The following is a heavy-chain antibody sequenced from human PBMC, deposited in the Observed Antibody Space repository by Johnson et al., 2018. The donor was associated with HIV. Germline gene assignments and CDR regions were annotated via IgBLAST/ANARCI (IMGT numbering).Heavy chain of an antibody. CDR3: EREVDGFDI. J-gene: IGHJ3*02. V-gene: IGHV3-74*01. CDR2: IRNDGSVT. Sequence: VQLVESGGGLVQPGGSLRLSCAASGFDFSSSWMHWVRQAPGKGLVWVSRIRNDGSVTTYADSVKGRFTISRDNAKNTLYLHMNSLRAEDTAVYYCEREVDGFDIWGQGTMVTVSS. CDR1: GFDFSSSW.